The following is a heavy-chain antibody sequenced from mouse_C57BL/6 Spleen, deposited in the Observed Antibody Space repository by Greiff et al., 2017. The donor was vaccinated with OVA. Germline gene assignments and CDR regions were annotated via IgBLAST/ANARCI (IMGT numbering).Heavy chain of an antibody. CDR2: ISYDGSN. CDR1: GYSITSGYY. J-gene: IGHJ4*01. D-gene: IGHD3-2*02. CDR3: ARRQLSAMDY. Sequence: VQLQQSGPGLVKPSQSLSLTCSVTGYSITSGYYWNWIRQFPGNKLEWMGYISYDGSNNYNPSLKNRISITRDTSKNQFFLTLNSVTTEDTATYYCARRQLSAMDYWGQGTSVTVSS. V-gene: IGHV3-6*01.